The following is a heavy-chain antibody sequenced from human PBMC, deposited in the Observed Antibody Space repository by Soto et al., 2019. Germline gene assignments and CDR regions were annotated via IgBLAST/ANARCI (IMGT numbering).Heavy chain of an antibody. J-gene: IGHJ6*03. D-gene: IGHD5-18*01. V-gene: IGHV4-59*01. CDR3: ARGTTAMDLNYYYYYYMDV. CDR2: IYYSGST. CDR1: GGSISSYY. Sequence: SETLSLTCTVSGGSISSYYWSWIRQPPGKGLEWIGYIYYSGSTNYNPSLKSRVTISVGTSKNQFSLKLSSVTAADTAVYYCARGTTAMDLNYYYYYYMDVWGKGTTVTVSS.